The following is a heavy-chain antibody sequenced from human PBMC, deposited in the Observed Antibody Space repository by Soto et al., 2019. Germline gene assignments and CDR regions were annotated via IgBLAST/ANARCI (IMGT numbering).Heavy chain of an antibody. D-gene: IGHD6-19*01. J-gene: IGHJ4*02. Sequence: PGGSLRLSCAASGFTFNRHWMHWVRQAPGKGLVWVSRINTDGSNTTYADSVKGRFTISRDNSKNTLSLRMISLRTEDTSVYYCAKEAPGGWHFFDTWGQGTLVTVSS. V-gene: IGHV3-74*01. CDR1: GFTFNRHW. CDR2: INTDGSNT. CDR3: AKEAPGGWHFFDT.